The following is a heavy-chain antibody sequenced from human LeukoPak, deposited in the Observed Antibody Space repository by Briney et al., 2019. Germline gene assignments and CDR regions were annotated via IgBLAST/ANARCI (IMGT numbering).Heavy chain of an antibody. CDR2: ISYDGSNK. V-gene: IGHV3-30*03. CDR3: TTGGVVVVPTEPYYYYYYMDV. Sequence: PGGSLRLSCAASGFTFSSYGMHWVRQAPGKGLEWVAVISYDGSNKYYADSVKGRFTISRDNSKNTLYLQMNSLRAEDTAVYYCTTGGVVVVPTEPYYYYYYMDVWGKGTTVTVSS. D-gene: IGHD2-2*01. CDR1: GFTFSSYG. J-gene: IGHJ6*03.